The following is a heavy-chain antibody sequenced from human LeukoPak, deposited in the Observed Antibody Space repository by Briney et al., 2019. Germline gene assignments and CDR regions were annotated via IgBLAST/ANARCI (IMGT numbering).Heavy chain of an antibody. CDR2: IYYSGST. CDR1: GGSISSSSYY. Sequence: IPSETLSLTCTVSGGSISSSSYYWGWLRQPPGKGLEWIGSIYYSGSTYYNPSLKSLVTISVDTSKNQFSLKLSSVTAADTAVYYCASTGGDYGYYFDSWGQGTLVTVSS. V-gene: IGHV4-39*07. J-gene: IGHJ4*02. D-gene: IGHD2-21*02. CDR3: ASTGGDYGYYFDS.